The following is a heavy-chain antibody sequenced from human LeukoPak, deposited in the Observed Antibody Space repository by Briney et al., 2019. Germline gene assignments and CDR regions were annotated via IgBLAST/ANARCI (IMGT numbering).Heavy chain of an antibody. Sequence: GGSLRLSCSASGLTLSNYAMSWVRQAPEKALEWVSSIGGNGGSIYYAESVKGRFTISRDNSKNTLYLHMKSLRAEGTAVYYCARHMIRGVTRWFDPWGQGTLATVSS. J-gene: IGHJ5*02. V-gene: IGHV3-23*01. CDR1: GLTLSNYA. CDR3: ARHMIRGVTRWFDP. D-gene: IGHD3-10*01. CDR2: IGGNGGSI.